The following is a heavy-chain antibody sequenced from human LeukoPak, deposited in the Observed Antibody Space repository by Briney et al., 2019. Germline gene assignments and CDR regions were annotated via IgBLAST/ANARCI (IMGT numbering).Heavy chain of an antibody. J-gene: IGHJ4*02. CDR2: ISGSGGST. Sequence: GGSLRLSCAASGFTFSSYAMSWVRQAPGKGLEWVSAISGSGGSTYYADSVKGRFTISRGNSKNTLYLQMNSLRAEDTAVYYCAKDMRFDWTPYYFDYWGQGTLVTVSS. D-gene: IGHD3-9*01. CDR1: GFTFSSYA. CDR3: AKDMRFDWTPYYFDY. V-gene: IGHV3-23*01.